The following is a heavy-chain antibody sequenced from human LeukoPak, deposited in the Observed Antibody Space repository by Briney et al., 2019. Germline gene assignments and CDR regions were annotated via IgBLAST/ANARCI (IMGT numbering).Heavy chain of an antibody. CDR3: AKDVVVKRPAAIS. D-gene: IGHD2-2*02. Sequence: GGSLRLSCAASGFTFSSYGMHWVRQAPGKGLEWVAFIRYGGSNKYYADSVKGRFTISRDNSKNTLYLQMNSLRAEDTAVYYCAKDVVVKRPAAISWGQGTLVTVSS. J-gene: IGHJ5*02. CDR2: IRYGGSNK. V-gene: IGHV3-30*02. CDR1: GFTFSSYG.